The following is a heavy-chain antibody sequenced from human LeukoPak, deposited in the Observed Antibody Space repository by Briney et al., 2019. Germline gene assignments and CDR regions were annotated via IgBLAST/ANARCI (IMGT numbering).Heavy chain of an antibody. Sequence: GSLRLSCAASGFTFSSYWMSWVRQAPGKGLEWVANIKQDGSEKYYVDSVKGRFTISRDNSKNTLYLQMNSLRAEDTAVYYCAKMVGTDAFDIWGQGTMVTVSS. J-gene: IGHJ3*02. CDR1: GFTFSSYW. D-gene: IGHD2-21*02. V-gene: IGHV3-7*01. CDR3: AKMVGTDAFDI. CDR2: IKQDGSEK.